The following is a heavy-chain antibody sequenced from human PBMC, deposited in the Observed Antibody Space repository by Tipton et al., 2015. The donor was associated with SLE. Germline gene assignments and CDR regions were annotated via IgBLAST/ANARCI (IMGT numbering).Heavy chain of an antibody. CDR1: GGSISSYY. V-gene: IGHV4-4*08. CDR2: IYTTGST. CDR3: ERTEVRGVIAMDV. J-gene: IGHJ6*03. Sequence: TLSLTCTVSGGSISSYYCSWIRQPPGKGLEWIGYIYTTGSTNYNPSLKSPVTISVDTSKNQFSLKLTSVTAADTAVYYCERTEVRGVIAMDVWGKGTTVTGSS. D-gene: IGHD3-10*01.